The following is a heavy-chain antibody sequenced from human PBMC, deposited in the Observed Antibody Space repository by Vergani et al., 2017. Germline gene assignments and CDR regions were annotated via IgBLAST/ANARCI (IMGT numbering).Heavy chain of an antibody. CDR3: ARGSYYYDSSGYYSFDY. V-gene: IGHV1-2*02. J-gene: IGHJ4*02. CDR1: GYTFTGYY. CDR2: INPNSGGT. D-gene: IGHD3-22*01. Sequence: QVQLVQSGAEVKKPGASVKVSCKASGYTFTGYYMHWVRQAPGQGLEWMGWINPNSGGTNYAQKFQGRVTMTRDTSISTAYMELSRLRSDDTAVYYCARGSYYYDSSGYYSFDYWGQGTLVTVSS.